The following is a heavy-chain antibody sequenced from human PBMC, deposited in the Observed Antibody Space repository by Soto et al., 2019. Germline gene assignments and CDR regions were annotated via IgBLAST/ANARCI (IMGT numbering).Heavy chain of an antibody. CDR1: GFNFSSYG. CDR3: AKDHGSSDYYFDY. J-gene: IGHJ4*02. CDR2: ISYDGSNK. V-gene: IGHV3-30*18. Sequence: PGRSHRLPYAASGFNFSSYGMHWVRQAPGKGLEWVAVISYDGSNKYYADSVKGRFTISRDNSKNTLYLQMNSLRAEDTAVYYCAKDHGSSDYYFDYWGQGTLVTVSS. D-gene: IGHD6-6*01.